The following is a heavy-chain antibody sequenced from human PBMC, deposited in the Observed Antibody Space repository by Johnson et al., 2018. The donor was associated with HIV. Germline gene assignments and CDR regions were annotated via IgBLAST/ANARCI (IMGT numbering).Heavy chain of an antibody. V-gene: IGHV3-23*04. D-gene: IGHD3-10*01. Sequence: VQLVESGGGFVHPGGSLRLACAASGFTFTNYAMTWVRQTPGKRLDWVSVISGGGSTYYADAVKGRFTISRDNSKNTLYLQMNSLRQDDTAVYWCYCTDHLGAGSESKGTFDVWGQGTMVTVSS. CDR3: YCTDHLGAGSESKGTFDV. J-gene: IGHJ3*01. CDR2: ISGGGST. CDR1: GFTFTNYA.